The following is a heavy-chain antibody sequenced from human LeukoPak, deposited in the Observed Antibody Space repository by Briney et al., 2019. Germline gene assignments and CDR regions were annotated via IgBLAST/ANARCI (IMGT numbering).Heavy chain of an antibody. D-gene: IGHD3-9*01. CDR3: ASDFDWLLSGNWFDP. CDR1: GGTFSSYA. V-gene: IGHV1-69*05. J-gene: IGHJ5*02. Sequence: ASVKVSCKASGGTFSSYAISWVRQAPGQELEWMGGIIPIFGTASYAQKFQGRVTITTDESTSTAYMELSSLRSEDTAVYYCASDFDWLLSGNWFDPWGQGTLVTVSS. CDR2: IIPIFGTA.